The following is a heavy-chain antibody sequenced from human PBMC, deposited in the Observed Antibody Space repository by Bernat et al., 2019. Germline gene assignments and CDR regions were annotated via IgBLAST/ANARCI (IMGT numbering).Heavy chain of an antibody. J-gene: IGHJ6*03. CDR1: GFTFSSYA. CDR3: ARSSSSYYYYMDV. CDR2: ISSNGGST. V-gene: IGHV3-64*01. D-gene: IGHD6-6*01. Sequence: EVQLVESGGHLVQPGGSLRLSCAASGFTFSSYAMHWVRQAPGKGLEYVSAISSNGGSTYYANSVKGRFTISRDNSKNTLYLQMGSLRAEDMAVYYCARSSSSYYYYMDVWGKGTTVTVSS.